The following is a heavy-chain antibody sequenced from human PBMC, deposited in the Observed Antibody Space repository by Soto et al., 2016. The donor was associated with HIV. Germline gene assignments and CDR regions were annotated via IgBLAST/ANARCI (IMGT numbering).Heavy chain of an antibody. D-gene: IGHD3-22*01. CDR3: ITVVGMNYYDSSNYYCLY. CDR1: GFSFNNAW. J-gene: IGHJ4*02. CDR2: IKSKSDGGTT. Sequence: EVQLVESGGGLVKPGGSLRLSCGASGFSFNNAWMSWVRQAPGKGLQWVGLIKSKSDGGTTDYAAPVKGRFIISRDDSKNTLHLQMNSLKTEDTAVYYCITVVGMNYYDSSNYYCLYWGQGTLVTVSS. V-gene: IGHV3-15*01.